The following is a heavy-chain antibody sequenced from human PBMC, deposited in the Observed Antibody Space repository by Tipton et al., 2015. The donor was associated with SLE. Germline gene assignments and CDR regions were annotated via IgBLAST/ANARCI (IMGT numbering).Heavy chain of an antibody. Sequence: TLSLTCTVSGGSISSYSWSWIRQPPGKGLEWIGYIYHSGSTYYNPSLKSRVTISVDRSKNQFSLKLSSVTAADTAVYYCASDNYVFDYWGQGTLVTVSS. V-gene: IGHV4-30-2*01. J-gene: IGHJ4*02. CDR1: GGSISSYS. CDR3: ASDNYVFDY. CDR2: IYHSGST. D-gene: IGHD4-11*01.